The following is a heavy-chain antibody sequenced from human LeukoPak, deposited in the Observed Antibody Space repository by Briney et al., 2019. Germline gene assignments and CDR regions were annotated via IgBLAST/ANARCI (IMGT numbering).Heavy chain of an antibody. J-gene: IGHJ5*02. CDR3: AREGTANWFDP. CDR1: GGSVSSGSYY. CDR2: IYYSGST. D-gene: IGHD2-21*02. Sequence: SETLSLTCTVSGGSVSSGSYYWSWIRPPPGKGLEWIGYIYYSGSTNYNPSLKSRVTISVDTSKNQFSLKLSSVTAADTAVYYCAREGTANWFDPWGQGTLVTVSS. V-gene: IGHV4-61*01.